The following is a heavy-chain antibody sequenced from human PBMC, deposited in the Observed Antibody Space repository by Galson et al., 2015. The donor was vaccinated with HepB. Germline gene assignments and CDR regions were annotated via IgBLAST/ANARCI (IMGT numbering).Heavy chain of an antibody. Sequence: SLRLSCAASGSTVSSNYMSWVRQAPGKGLEWVSIIYSGTSTYYADSVRGRFTISRHNFKSTLYLQMNSLRAEDTAVYYCARGPRYYYDSSGPGYFDYWGQGTLVTVSS. D-gene: IGHD3-22*01. J-gene: IGHJ4*02. CDR2: IYSGTST. V-gene: IGHV3-53*04. CDR1: GSTVSSNY. CDR3: ARGPRYYYDSSGPGYFDY.